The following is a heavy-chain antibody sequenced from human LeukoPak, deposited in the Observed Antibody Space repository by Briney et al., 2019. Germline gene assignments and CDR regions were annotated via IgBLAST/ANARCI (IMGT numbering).Heavy chain of an antibody. V-gene: IGHV4-4*02. D-gene: IGHD4-11*01. J-gene: IGHJ4*02. CDR1: GGSISSSNW. Sequence: PSETLSLTCAVSGGSISSSNWWSWVRQPPGKGLEWIGEIYHSGSTNYNPSLKSRVTISVDKSKNQFSLKLSSLTAADTAVYYCARVPDSNYPYYFDYWGQGTLVTVSS. CDR3: ARVPDSNYPYYFDY. CDR2: IYHSGST.